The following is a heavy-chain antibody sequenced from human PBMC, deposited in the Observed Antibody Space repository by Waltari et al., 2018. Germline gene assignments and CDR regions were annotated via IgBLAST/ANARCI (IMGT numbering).Heavy chain of an antibody. Sequence: QVKLVESGGGVVQPGGSLILSCSASGFVFGTSVMHWVRQAPGKGLEWVAFIRPDGSIKKCGDSVKGRFAISRDNPKNTLYLQMSSLRPEDTAIYFCAKEFLSPFDHWGQGTLVTVSA. CDR2: IRPDGSIK. CDR1: GFVFGTSV. CDR3: AKEFLSPFDH. V-gene: IGHV3-30*02. J-gene: IGHJ4*02.